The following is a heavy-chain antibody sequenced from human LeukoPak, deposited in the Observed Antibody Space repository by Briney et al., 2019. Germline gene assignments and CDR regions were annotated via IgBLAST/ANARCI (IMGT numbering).Heavy chain of an antibody. CDR1: GGSISSSSYY. V-gene: IGHV3-30-3*01. Sequence: LSLTCTVSGGSISSSSYYWGWVRQAPGTGLEWVAVISYDGSNKYYADSVKGRFTISRDNSKNTLYLQMNSLRAEDTAVYYCARDPRTLDYYDSSGYPDYWGQGTLVTVSS. CDR3: ARDPRTLDYYDSSGYPDY. J-gene: IGHJ4*02. D-gene: IGHD3-22*01. CDR2: ISYDGSNK.